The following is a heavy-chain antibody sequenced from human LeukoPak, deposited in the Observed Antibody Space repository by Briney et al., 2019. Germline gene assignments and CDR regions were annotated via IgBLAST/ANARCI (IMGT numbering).Heavy chain of an antibody. J-gene: IGHJ4*02. CDR1: GFTFSSYS. Sequence: GGSLRLSCVASGFTFSSYSMNWVRQAPGKGLEWISCISSSSSYIYYADSVKGRFTISRDNAKNTLYLQMNSLRAEDTAVYYCARISYDSSGYYDYWGQGTLVTVSS. CDR2: ISSSSSYI. CDR3: ARISYDSSGYYDY. D-gene: IGHD3-22*01. V-gene: IGHV3-21*01.